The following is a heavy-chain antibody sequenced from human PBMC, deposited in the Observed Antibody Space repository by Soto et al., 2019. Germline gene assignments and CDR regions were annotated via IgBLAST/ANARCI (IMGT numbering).Heavy chain of an antibody. D-gene: IGHD2-2*01. CDR2: IYYSGST. CDR1: GGSISSSSYS. CDR3: GRQPGHCGSTTCFGYYSVDV. V-gene: IGHV4-39*01. Sequence: QLQLQESGPRLVKPSETLSLTCSVSGGSISSSSYSWGWIRQPPGKGLEWIGTIYYSGSTHYNPSLEARVAISADTPTNQLSLRLSSVTAAETAVYYCGRQPGHCGSTTCFGYYSVDVWGQGTTVTVS. J-gene: IGHJ6*02.